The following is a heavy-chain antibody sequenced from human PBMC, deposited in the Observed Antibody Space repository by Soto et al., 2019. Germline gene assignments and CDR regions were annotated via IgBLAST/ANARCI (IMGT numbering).Heavy chain of an antibody. CDR1: GYTFTSYG. J-gene: IGHJ6*02. D-gene: IGHD2-15*01. Sequence: GASVKVSCKASGYTFTSYGISWVRQAPGQGLEWLGWISAYNGNTNYAQKLQGRVTMTTDTSTSTAYMELRSLRSDDTAVYYCARGPFVVVVAATYYYYGMDVWGQGTTVTVSS. CDR3: ARGPFVVVVAATYYYYGMDV. V-gene: IGHV1-18*01. CDR2: ISAYNGNT.